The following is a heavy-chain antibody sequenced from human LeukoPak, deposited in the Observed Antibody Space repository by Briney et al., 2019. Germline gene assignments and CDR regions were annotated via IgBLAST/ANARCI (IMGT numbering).Heavy chain of an antibody. CDR2: ISYDGSNK. CDR3: AKEAVFYYGSGSVDY. CDR1: GFTFSSYG. Sequence: GRPLRLSCAASGFTFSSYGMHWVRQAPGKGLEWVAVISYDGSNKYYADSVKGRFTISRDNSKNTLYLQMNSLRAEGTAVYYCAKEAVFYYGSGSVDYWGQGTLVTVSS. V-gene: IGHV3-30*18. D-gene: IGHD3-10*01. J-gene: IGHJ4*02.